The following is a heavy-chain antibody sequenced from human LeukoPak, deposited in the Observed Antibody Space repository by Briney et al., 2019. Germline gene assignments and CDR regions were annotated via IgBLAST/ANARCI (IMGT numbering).Heavy chain of an antibody. CDR1: GYTFTVYY. CDR3: APSGRGGPYYFDY. CDR2: INPNSGVT. V-gene: IGHV1-2*02. D-gene: IGHD3-10*01. Sequence: ASVMVSCTASGYTFTVYYMHWVRQATGQGLEWMGWINPNSGVTNYAQKFQGRVTMTRDTSISTAYMELSRLTSDDTAVYYCAPSGRGGPYYFDYWGQGTLVTVSS. J-gene: IGHJ4*02.